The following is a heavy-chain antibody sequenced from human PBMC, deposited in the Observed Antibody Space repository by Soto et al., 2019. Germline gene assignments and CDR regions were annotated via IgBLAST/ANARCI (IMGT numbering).Heavy chain of an antibody. D-gene: IGHD3-3*01. J-gene: IGHJ4*02. CDR2: IIPVFGTP. Sequence: QVQLEQSGAEVKKPGSSVKVPCKTSGDTFNIYAISWVRQAPGQGLEWMGGIIPVFGTPSYAQKFRDRVTITADESTSTAHMELRSLTSEDTAVYYCARGPYYDFWKGFAHFDYWGQETLVTLSS. CDR1: GDTFNIYA. CDR3: ARGPYYDFWKGFAHFDY. V-gene: IGHV1-69*01.